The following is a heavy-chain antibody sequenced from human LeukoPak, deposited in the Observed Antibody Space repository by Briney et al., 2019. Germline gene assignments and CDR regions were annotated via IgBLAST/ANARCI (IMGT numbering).Heavy chain of an antibody. CDR2: IYTSGST. CDR3: ARGSGSTVVWYFDL. CDR1: GGSISSGSYY. J-gene: IGHJ2*01. D-gene: IGHD1-26*01. Sequence: SETLSLTCTVSGGSISSGSYYWSWIRQPAGKGLEWIGRIYTSGSTHYNPSLKSRVTISVDTSKNQFSLKLSSVTAADTAVYYCARGSGSTVVWYFDLWGRGTLVTVSS. V-gene: IGHV4-61*02.